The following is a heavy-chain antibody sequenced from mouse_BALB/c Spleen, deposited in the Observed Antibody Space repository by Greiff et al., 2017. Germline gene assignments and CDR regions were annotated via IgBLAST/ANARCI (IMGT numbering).Heavy chain of an antibody. J-gene: IGHJ1*01. Sequence: VQLVESGPGLVQPSQSLSITCTVSGFSLTSYGVHWVRQSPGKGLEWLGVIWSGGSTDYNAAFISRLSISKDNSKSQVFFKMNSLQANDTAIYYCARFYYYGSSYDWDFDVWGAGTTVTVSS. CDR2: IWSGGST. D-gene: IGHD1-1*01. CDR1: GFSLTSYG. V-gene: IGHV2-2*02. CDR3: ARFYYYGSSYDWDFDV.